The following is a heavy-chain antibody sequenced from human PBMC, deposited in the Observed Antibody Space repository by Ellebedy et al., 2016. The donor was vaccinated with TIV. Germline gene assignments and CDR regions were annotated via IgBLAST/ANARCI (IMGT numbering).Heavy chain of an antibody. CDR1: GYTFTGYY. D-gene: IGHD3-10*01. CDR3: ARGRRWYGSGASLDT. Sequence: ASVKVSCXTSGYTFTGYYMHWVRQAPGQGLEWMGYINTDNGSTKNAQILQGRVTITTDTSTSTAYMELNSPISEDTAVYYCARGRRWYGSGASLDTWGQGTLVTVSS. J-gene: IGHJ5*02. V-gene: IGHV1/OR15-2*02. CDR2: INTDNGST.